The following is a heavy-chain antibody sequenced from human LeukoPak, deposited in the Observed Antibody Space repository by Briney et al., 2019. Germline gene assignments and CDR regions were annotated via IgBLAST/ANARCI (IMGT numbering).Heavy chain of an antibody. J-gene: IGHJ5*02. Sequence: SETLSLTWTVSGDSISSTIYYWGWIRQPPGKGLEWIGSIYFNGGSTYYNPSLKSRATISVDTSRNQFSLMLRSVTAADTAVYYCARPMYNGWDSFDPWGQGTLVTVSS. CDR1: GDSISSTIYY. CDR2: IYFNGGST. CDR3: ARPMYNGWDSFDP. D-gene: IGHD2-8*01. V-gene: IGHV4-39*01.